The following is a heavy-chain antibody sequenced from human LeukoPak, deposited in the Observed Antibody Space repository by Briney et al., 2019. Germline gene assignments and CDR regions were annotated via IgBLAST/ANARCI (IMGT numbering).Heavy chain of an antibody. Sequence: ASVKVSCKASGYTFTSYYMHWVRQAPGQGFEWMGIINPSGGSTSYAQKFQGRVTMTRDTSTSTVYMELSSLRSEDTTVYYCARDSPRVYYGSGSYYNALGYWGQGTLVTVSS. CDR2: INPSGGST. CDR1: GYTFTSYY. D-gene: IGHD3-10*01. J-gene: IGHJ4*02. V-gene: IGHV1-46*01. CDR3: ARDSPRVYYGSGSYYNALGY.